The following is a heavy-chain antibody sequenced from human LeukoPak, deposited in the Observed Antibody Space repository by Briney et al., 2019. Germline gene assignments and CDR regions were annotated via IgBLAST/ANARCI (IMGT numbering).Heavy chain of an antibody. CDR1: GYSISSGYY. CDR3: ARREVAPGYFDY. J-gene: IGHJ4*02. CDR2: IYHSGST. D-gene: IGHD5-24*01. V-gene: IGHV4-38-2*01. Sequence: PSETLSLTCAVSGYSISSGYYWGWIRQPPGKGLEWIGSIYHSGSTYYNPSLKSRVTISVDTSKNQFSLKLSSVTAADTAVYYCARREVAPGYFDYWGQGTLATVSS.